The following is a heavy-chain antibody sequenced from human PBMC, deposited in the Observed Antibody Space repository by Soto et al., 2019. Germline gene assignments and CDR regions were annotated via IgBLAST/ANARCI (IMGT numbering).Heavy chain of an antibody. V-gene: IGHV1-69*12. D-gene: IGHD3-16*01. CDR3: ARHLGGNHYYYGMDV. J-gene: IGHJ6*02. CDR1: GGTFSSYA. CDR2: IIPIFGTA. Sequence: QVQLVQSGAEVKKPGSSVKVSCKASGGTFSSYAISWVRQAPGQGLEWMGGIIPIFGTADYAQKFQGRVTITADESTSTAYMDLSSLRSDDTAVYYCARHLGGNHYYYGMDVWGQGTTVTVSS.